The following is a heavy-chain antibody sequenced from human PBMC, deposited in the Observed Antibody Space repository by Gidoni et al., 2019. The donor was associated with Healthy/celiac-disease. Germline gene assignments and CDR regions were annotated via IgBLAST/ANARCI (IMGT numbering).Heavy chain of an antibody. Sequence: QVQLVESGGGVVQPGRSLRLSCAASGFTFSSYGMHWVRQAPGKGLEWVAVISYDGSNKYYADSVKGRFTISRDNSKNTLYLQMNSLRAEDTAVYYCAKDVYQLPRYFDYWGQGTLVTVSS. D-gene: IGHD2-2*01. J-gene: IGHJ4*02. V-gene: IGHV3-30*18. CDR3: AKDVYQLPRYFDY. CDR2: ISYDGSNK. CDR1: GFTFSSYG.